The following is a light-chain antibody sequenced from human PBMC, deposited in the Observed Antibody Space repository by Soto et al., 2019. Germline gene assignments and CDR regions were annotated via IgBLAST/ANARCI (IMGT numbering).Light chain of an antibody. J-gene: IGKJ2*01. CDR1: QSTSSW. Sequence: GDRVTITCRASQSTSSWLAWYQQKPGKAPNLLIQKASSLQSGVPSRFSGSGSGTEFTLTISSLQPDDFATYYCQQYKSYPYTFGQGTKLEIK. CDR2: KAS. V-gene: IGKV1-5*03. CDR3: QQYKSYPYT.